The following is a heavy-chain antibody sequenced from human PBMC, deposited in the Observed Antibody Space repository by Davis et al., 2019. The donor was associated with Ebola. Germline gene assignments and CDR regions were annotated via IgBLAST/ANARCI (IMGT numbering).Heavy chain of an antibody. J-gene: IGHJ6*02. CDR2: IYYSGST. CDR3: ARGHSYGSTVYGVDV. D-gene: IGHD5-18*01. Sequence: MPSETLSLTCTVSGGSISSSSYYWGRIRQPPGKGLEWIGRIYYSGSTYHNPSLKSRVSISADTSKNQFSLKLSPVTAADTAVYYCARGHSYGSTVYGVDVWGQGTTVSVSS. V-gene: IGHV4-39*01. CDR1: GGSISSSSYY.